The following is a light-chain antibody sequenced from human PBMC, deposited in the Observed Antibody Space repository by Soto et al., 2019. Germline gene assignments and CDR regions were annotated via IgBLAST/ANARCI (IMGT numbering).Light chain of an antibody. CDR3: MQALQTLWT. Sequence: DIVMTQSPLSLPVTPGEPASISCRSSQSLLHSNGYNYLDWYLQKPGQSPQLLIYLGSNRASGVPDRFSGSGSGTDFTLKISRVEAEDVRVYYCMQALQTLWTFGQGTKV. J-gene: IGKJ1*01. CDR1: QSLLHSNGYNY. CDR2: LGS. V-gene: IGKV2-28*01.